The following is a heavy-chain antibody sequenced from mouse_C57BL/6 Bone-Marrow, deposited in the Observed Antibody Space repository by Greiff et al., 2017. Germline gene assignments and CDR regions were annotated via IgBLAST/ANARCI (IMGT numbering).Heavy chain of an antibody. J-gene: IGHJ3*01. V-gene: IGHV1-4*01. D-gene: IGHD1-1*01. Sequence: VQLQQSGAELARPGASVKMSCKASGYTFTSYTMHWVKQRPGQGLEWIGYINPSGGYTKYNQKFKDKATLTADKSSSTAYMQLSSLKSEDSACDFCARRVLRAWYAYWGQGTLVTVSA. CDR3: ARRVLRAWYAY. CDR1: GYTFTSYT. CDR2: INPSGGYT.